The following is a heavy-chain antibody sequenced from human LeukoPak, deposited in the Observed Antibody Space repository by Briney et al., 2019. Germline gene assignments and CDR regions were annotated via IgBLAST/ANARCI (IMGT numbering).Heavy chain of an antibody. J-gene: IGHJ4*02. Sequence: SETLSLTCTVSGGSISSSSYYWGWIRQPPGKGLEWIGSIYYSGSTYYNQSLKSRVTISVDTSKNQFSLKLSSVTAADTAVYYCARQVLAVAGTAFDYWGQGTLVTVSS. V-gene: IGHV4-39*01. D-gene: IGHD6-19*01. CDR3: ARQVLAVAGTAFDY. CDR2: IYYSGST. CDR1: GGSISSSSYY.